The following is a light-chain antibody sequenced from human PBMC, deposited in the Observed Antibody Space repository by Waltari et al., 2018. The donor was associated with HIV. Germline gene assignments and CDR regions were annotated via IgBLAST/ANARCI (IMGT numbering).Light chain of an antibody. CDR3: QQHDVYPLT. V-gene: IGKV1-9*01. CDR1: QGIDSD. J-gene: IGKJ3*01. Sequence: DIQLTQSPSFLSASVGDRVTITCRASQGIDSDLAWYQQVPGKAPKLLIYVASTLESGVPSRFSGSGSGTEFTLTINSLQPEDFATYYCQQHDVYPLTFGPGTKVDIK. CDR2: VAS.